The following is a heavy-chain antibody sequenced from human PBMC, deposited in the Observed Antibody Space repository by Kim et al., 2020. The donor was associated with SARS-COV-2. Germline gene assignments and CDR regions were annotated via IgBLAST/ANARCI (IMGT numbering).Heavy chain of an antibody. Sequence: STYYADSVKGSFTISRDNATNTLYLQMNSLRAEDTAVYYCAREVGDYFDYWGQGTLVTVSS. CDR3: AREVGDYFDY. J-gene: IGHJ4*02. CDR2: ST. V-gene: IGHV3-66*01. D-gene: IGHD2-15*01.